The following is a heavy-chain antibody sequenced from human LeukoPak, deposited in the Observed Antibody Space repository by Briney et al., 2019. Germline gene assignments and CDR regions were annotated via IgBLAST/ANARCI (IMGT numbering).Heavy chain of an antibody. V-gene: IGHV4-34*01. CDR1: GGSFSCYY. CDR2: INHSGST. J-gene: IGHJ4*02. Sequence: SETLSLTCAVYGGSFSCYYWSWIRQPPGKGLEWIGEINHSGSTNYNPSLKSRVTISVDTSKNQFSLNLTSVTAADTAVYYCARWGSIAVARFDYWGQGTLVTVSS. D-gene: IGHD6-6*01. CDR3: ARWGSIAVARFDY.